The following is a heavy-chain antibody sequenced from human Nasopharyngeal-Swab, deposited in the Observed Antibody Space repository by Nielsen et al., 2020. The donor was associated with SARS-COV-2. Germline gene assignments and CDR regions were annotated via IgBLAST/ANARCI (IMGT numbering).Heavy chain of an antibody. CDR2: ISGSGGGT. CDR1: GFTLRNYD. CDR3: AKDKEDLRGVGSYDY. Sequence: GESLKISCVGSGFTLRNYDMGWVRQTPGKGLEWVSHISGSGGGTHYIDSVKGRFTISRDNSKNTLHLHMSSLRAEDTAVYYCAKDKEDLRGVGSYDYWGQGTLVTVSS. D-gene: IGHD3-10*01. V-gene: IGHV3-23*02. J-gene: IGHJ4*02.